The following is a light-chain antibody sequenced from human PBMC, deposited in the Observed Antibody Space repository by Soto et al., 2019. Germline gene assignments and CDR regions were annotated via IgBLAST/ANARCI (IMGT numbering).Light chain of an antibody. Sequence: RWPQTLSVSPRARSPLSGRASQRGFSSLAWDQQKPGQAPRLLIYGASTRATGIPARFSGSGSGTEFTLTISSLQSEDFAVYYCQQYNKWPWTFGQGTKVDIK. CDR2: GAS. J-gene: IGKJ1*01. V-gene: IGKV3-15*01. CDR3: QQYNKWPWT. CDR1: QRGFSS.